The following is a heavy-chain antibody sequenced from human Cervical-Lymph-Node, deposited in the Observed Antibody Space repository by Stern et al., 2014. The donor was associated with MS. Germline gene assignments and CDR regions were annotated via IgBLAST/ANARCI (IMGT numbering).Heavy chain of an antibody. CDR3: ARVQYSSSWYMFDY. D-gene: IGHD6-13*01. J-gene: IGHJ4*02. CDR1: GFTFDDFD. Sequence: EVQLVESGGGLVQPGRSLRLSCAASGFTFDDFDMNWVRQAQGKGMEWVASISWDSGRIAYTDSVNGRFTISRDNAKNSLYLQLNSLRSEDTAFYYCARVQYSSSWYMFDYWGQGTLVTVSS. CDR2: ISWDSGRI. V-gene: IGHV3-9*01.